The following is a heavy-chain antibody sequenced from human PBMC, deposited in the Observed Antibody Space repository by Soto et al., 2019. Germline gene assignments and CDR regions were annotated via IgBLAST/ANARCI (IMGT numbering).Heavy chain of an antibody. CDR1: GFNFSNYE. J-gene: IGHJ3*01. V-gene: IGHV3-48*03. Sequence: GGSLRLSCAVSGFNFSNYEMNWVRQAPEKGLEWVSFISPDGSTIYADSVKGRFTISRDNAKNSLYLQMNSLRAEDTAVYYCARGGYCDATTCYRLNAFDVWGRGTVVTVSS. D-gene: IGHD2-2*01. CDR3: ARGGYCDATTCYRLNAFDV. CDR2: ISPDGSTI.